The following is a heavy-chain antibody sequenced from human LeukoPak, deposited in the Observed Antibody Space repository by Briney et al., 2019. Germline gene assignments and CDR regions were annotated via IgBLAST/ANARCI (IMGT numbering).Heavy chain of an antibody. J-gene: IGHJ3*02. CDR2: IIPIFGRA. CDR1: GYTFTSYD. Sequence: SVKVSCKASGYTFTSYDINWVRQATGQGLEWMGGIIPIFGRANYAQKFQGRVTITADKSTSTAYMELSSLRSENTAVYYCAIRVVGYCSGGSCPDAFDIWGQGTMVTVSS. D-gene: IGHD2-15*01. CDR3: AIRVVGYCSGGSCPDAFDI. V-gene: IGHV1-69*06.